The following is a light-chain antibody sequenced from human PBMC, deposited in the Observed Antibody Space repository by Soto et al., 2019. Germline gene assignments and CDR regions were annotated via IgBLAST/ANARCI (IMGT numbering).Light chain of an antibody. CDR3: GSYTSSSTWV. Sequence: QSVLTQPASVSGSPGQSITISCTGSSSDVGDNKYVSWYQQHPDKAPKLMIYEVYNRPSGISNRFFGSKSGNTASLTISGLQAEDEADYYCGSYTSSSTWVFGGGTQLTVL. J-gene: IGLJ3*02. CDR1: SSDVGDNKY. V-gene: IGLV2-14*01. CDR2: EVY.